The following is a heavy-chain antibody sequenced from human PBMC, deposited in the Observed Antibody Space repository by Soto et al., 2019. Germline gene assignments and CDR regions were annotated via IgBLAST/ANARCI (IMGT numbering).Heavy chain of an antibody. Sequence: GGSLRLSCAASGFTFSSYWMHWVRQAPGKGLVWVSRINSDGSSTSYADSVKGRFTISRDNAKNTLYLQMNSLRAEDTAVYYCARSRSKSRGPFDYWGQGTLVTVSS. CDR1: GFTFSSYW. D-gene: IGHD2-15*01. J-gene: IGHJ4*02. CDR3: ARSRSKSRGPFDY. V-gene: IGHV3-74*01. CDR2: INSDGSST.